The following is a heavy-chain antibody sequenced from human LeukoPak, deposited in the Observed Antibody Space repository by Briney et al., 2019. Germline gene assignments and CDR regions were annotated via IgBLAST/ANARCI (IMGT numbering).Heavy chain of an antibody. CDR3: ARDKTISGWGGDAFDI. V-gene: IGHV1-2*02. CDR2: INPNSGGT. J-gene: IGHJ3*02. D-gene: IGHD6-19*01. CDR1: GYTFTGYY. Sequence: GASVKVSCKASGYTFTGYYMHWVRLAPGQGLVWMGWINPNSGGTNDAQKFQGRVTMTRDTSISTVYMELSRLRSDDTAVYYCARDKTISGWGGDAFDIWGQGTMVTVSS.